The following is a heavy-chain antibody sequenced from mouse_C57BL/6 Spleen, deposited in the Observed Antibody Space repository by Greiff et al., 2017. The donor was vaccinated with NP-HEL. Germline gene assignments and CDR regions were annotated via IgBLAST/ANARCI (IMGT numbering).Heavy chain of an antibody. CDR1: GYTFTDYN. CDR2: INPNNGGT. J-gene: IGHJ4*01. CDR3: ARFDYDGDYAMDY. V-gene: IGHV1-18*01. Sequence: EVQLHQSGPELVKPGASVKIPCKASGYTFTDYNMDWVKQSPGKSLEWIGDINPNNGGTIYNQKFKGKATLTVDKSSSTAYMELRSLTSEDTAVYYCARFDYDGDYAMDYWGQGTSVTVSS. D-gene: IGHD2-4*01.